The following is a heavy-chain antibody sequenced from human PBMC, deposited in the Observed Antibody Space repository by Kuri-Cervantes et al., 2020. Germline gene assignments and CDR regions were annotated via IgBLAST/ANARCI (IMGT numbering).Heavy chain of an antibody. CDR2: ISYDGSNK. J-gene: IGHJ6*02. V-gene: IGHV3-30*03. CDR1: GFTFSNAW. D-gene: IGHD5-12*01. Sequence: GGSLRLSCAASGFTFSNAWMSWVRQAPGKGLEWVAVISYDGSNKYYADSVKGRFTISRDNSKNTPYLQMNSLRAEDTAVYYCARDLEGYDWGGMDVWGQGTTVTVSS. CDR3: ARDLEGYDWGGMDV.